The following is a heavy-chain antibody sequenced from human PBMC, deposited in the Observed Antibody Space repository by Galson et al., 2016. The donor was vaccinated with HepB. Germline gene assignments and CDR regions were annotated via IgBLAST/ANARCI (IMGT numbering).Heavy chain of an antibody. CDR1: GLTFSDYG. Sequence: SLRLSCAASGLTFSDYGMHWVRQAPGKGLEWVAVITYDGSNKFYLDSVKGRFTVSRDNYNNTLYLQMTSLRVEDTAMYYCAKDGGGSGWDGDGFDIWGQGTLVTVSS. J-gene: IGHJ3*02. CDR3: AKDGGGSGWDGDGFDI. D-gene: IGHD6-19*01. V-gene: IGHV3-30*18. CDR2: ITYDGSNK.